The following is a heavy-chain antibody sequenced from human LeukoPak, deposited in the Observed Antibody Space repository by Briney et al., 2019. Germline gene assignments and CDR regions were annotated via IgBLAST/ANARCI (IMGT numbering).Heavy chain of an antibody. CDR2: IIPIFGTA. CDR1: GGTFSSYA. CDR3: ARFVDSYDGYFDY. D-gene: IGHD3-10*01. V-gene: IGHV1-69*13. J-gene: IGHJ4*02. Sequence: SVKVSCTASGGTFSSYAISWVRQAPGQGLEWMGEIIPIFGTANYAQKFQGRVTITADESTSTAYMELSSLRSEDTAVYYCARFVDSYDGYFDYWGQGTLVTVSS.